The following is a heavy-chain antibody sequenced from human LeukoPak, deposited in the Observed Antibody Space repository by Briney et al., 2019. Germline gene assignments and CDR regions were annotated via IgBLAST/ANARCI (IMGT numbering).Heavy chain of an antibody. CDR3: ARDEATTRPFDY. J-gene: IGHJ4*02. Sequence: PSETLSLTCTVSGGSISSSSYYWGWIRQPPGKGLEWIGSIYYSGSTYYNPSLKSRVTISVDTSKNQFSLKLSSVTAADTAVYYCARDEATTRPFDYWGQGTLVTVSS. CDR2: IYYSGST. D-gene: IGHD5-12*01. CDR1: GGSISSSSYY. V-gene: IGHV4-39*07.